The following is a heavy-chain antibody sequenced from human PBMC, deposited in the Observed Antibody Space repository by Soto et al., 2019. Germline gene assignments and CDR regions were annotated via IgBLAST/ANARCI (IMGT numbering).Heavy chain of an antibody. Sequence: ASVKVSCQASGYTFTSYDINWVRQATGQGLEWKGRMNPNSGNTGYAQKFQGRVTMTRNTSISTAYMELSSLRSEDTAVYYCARGRIVLMVYAIGPYYMDVWGKGTTVTVSS. D-gene: IGHD2-8*01. CDR3: ARGRIVLMVYAIGPYYMDV. CDR2: MNPNSGNT. J-gene: IGHJ6*03. CDR1: GYTFTSYD. V-gene: IGHV1-8*01.